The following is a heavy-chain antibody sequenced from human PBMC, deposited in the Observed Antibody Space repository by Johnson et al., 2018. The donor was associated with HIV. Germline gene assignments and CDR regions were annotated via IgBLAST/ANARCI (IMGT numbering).Heavy chain of an antibody. D-gene: IGHD1-26*01. J-gene: IGHJ3*02. CDR2: MNWNGDST. CDR3: ARGREGGMFDI. CDR1: GFTFDDYG. V-gene: IGHV3-20*04. Sequence: VQLVESGGGVVRPGGSLRLSCAASGFTFDDYGMSWVRQAPGKGLEWVSGMNWNGDSTGYADSVKGRFTISRDNSKNTLYLQMNSLRAEDTAVYYCARGREGGMFDIWGQGTMVTVSS.